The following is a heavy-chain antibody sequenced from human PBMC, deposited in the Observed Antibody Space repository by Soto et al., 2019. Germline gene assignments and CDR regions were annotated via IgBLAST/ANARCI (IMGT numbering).Heavy chain of an antibody. D-gene: IGHD3-3*01. J-gene: IGHJ5*02. CDR2: INPNSGGT. Sequence: ASVKVSCKASGYTFTGYYMHWVRQAPGQGLEWMGWINPNSGGTNYAQKFQGRVTMTRDTSISTAYMELSRLRSDDTAVYYCARDPGSDFWSGNWFDPWGQGTLVTVSS. CDR1: GYTFTGYY. V-gene: IGHV1-2*02. CDR3: ARDPGSDFWSGNWFDP.